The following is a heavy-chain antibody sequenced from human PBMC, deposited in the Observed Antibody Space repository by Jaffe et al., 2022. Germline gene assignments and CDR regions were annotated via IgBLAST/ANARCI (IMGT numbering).Heavy chain of an antibody. V-gene: IGHV4-61*01. CDR2: IYYSGST. Sequence: QVQLQESGPGLVKPSETLSLTCTVSGGSVSSGSYYWSWIRQPPGKGLEWIGYIYYSGSTNYNPSLKSRVTISVDTSKNQFSLKLSSVTAADTAVYYCARFIEDRGYSYGLVGVFDYWGQGTLVTVSS. D-gene: IGHD5-18*01. J-gene: IGHJ4*02. CDR1: GGSVSSGSYY. CDR3: ARFIEDRGYSYGLVGVFDY.